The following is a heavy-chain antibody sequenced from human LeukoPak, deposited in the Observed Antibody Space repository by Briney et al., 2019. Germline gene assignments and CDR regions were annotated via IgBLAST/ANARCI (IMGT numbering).Heavy chain of an antibody. CDR1: GFSFSYHG. J-gene: IGHJ4*02. V-gene: IGHV3-23*01. CDR3: ARDLAWGAFDY. Sequence: GGSLRLSCVASGFSFSYHGMNWVRLAPGKGLEWVSGVSPPGGGTYYADSVKGRFTISRDDSRNTLSLQMNSLRVEDTAVYYCARDLAWGAFDYWGQGILVAVPS. CDR2: VSPPGGGT. D-gene: IGHD7-27*01.